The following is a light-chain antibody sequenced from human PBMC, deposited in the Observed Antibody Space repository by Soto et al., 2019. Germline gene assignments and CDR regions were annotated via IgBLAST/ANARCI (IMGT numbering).Light chain of an antibody. CDR1: QAINNY. CDR3: QQYDSLPPT. J-gene: IGKJ4*01. Sequence: DIQMTQSPSSLSASVGDRVTITCQASQAINNYLNWYQQKPGKAPKLLIYDTSNLGAGVPSRFSGSGSGTDFIFTISSMQPEDIATYYCQQYDSLPPTFGGGTKVEI. V-gene: IGKV1-33*01. CDR2: DTS.